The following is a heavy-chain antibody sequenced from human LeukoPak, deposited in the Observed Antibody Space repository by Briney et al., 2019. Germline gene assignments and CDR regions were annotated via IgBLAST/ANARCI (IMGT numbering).Heavy chain of an antibody. CDR3: TRLAGGESDY. CDR1: GFSFSSYW. V-gene: IGHV3-7*03. J-gene: IGHJ4*02. D-gene: IGHD4-17*01. Sequence: QSGGSLRLSCAASGFSFSSYWMSWVRQAPGKGLEWVANIKEDGVEKYYVESVKGRITISRDNAKNSLYLQINSLRAEDTAVYYCTRLAGGESDYWGQGTLVTVSS. CDR2: IKEDGVEK.